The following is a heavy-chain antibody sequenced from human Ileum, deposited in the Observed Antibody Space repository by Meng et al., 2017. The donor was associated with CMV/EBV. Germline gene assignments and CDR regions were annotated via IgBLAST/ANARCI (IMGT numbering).Heavy chain of an antibody. V-gene: IGHV3-7*01. CDR1: GFTFSRYW. CDR2: IKQDGSEK. J-gene: IGHJ4*02. D-gene: IGHD1-26*01. CDR3: ARDISRVGVTKYFDY. Sequence: GGSLRLSCAASGFTFSRYWMNWVRQAPGKGLEWVANIKQDGSEKYYVDSVEGRFTISRDNAKNSLYLQMNSLRAEDTAVYYCARDISRVGVTKYFDYWGQGTLVTVSS.